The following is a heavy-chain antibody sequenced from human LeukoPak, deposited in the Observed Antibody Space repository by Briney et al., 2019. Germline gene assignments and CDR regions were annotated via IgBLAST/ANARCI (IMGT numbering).Heavy chain of an antibody. Sequence: SETLSLTCAVYGGSLSGYYWSWIRQPPGKGLEWIGEINHSGSTNYNPSLKSRVTISVDTSKNQFSLKLSSVTAADTAVYYCARADSSSWALSFDYWGQGTLVTVSS. J-gene: IGHJ4*02. CDR2: INHSGST. CDR1: GGSLSGYY. D-gene: IGHD6-13*01. CDR3: ARADSSSWALSFDY. V-gene: IGHV4-34*01.